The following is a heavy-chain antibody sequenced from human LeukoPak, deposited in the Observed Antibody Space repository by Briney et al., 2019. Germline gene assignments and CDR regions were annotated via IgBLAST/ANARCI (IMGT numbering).Heavy chain of an antibody. CDR2: IRYDGINK. CDR3: ARDPYYYDSSGYYLDY. V-gene: IGHV3-30*02. D-gene: IGHD3-22*01. Sequence: GGSLRLSCAASGFTFSTHGMHWVRQAPGKGLEWVAFIRYDGINKYYADSVKGRFTISRDNSKNTLYLQMNSLRAEDTAVYYCARDPYYYDSSGYYLDYWGQGTLVTVSS. J-gene: IGHJ4*02. CDR1: GFTFSTHG.